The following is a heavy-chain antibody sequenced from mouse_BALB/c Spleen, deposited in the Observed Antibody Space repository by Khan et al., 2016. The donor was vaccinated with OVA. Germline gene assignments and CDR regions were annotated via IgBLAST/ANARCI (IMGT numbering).Heavy chain of an antibody. CDR1: GYTFTTYT. V-gene: IGHV1-4*01. D-gene: IGHD2-14*01. J-gene: IGHJ3*01. Sequence: VQLQESGAELARPGASVKMSCKASGYTFTTYTIHWVKQGPGQGLEWIGYIIPTNDYANYNQKFQDRATLTADKSSSTAYMQLSSLTSEDSSLYYCAREGAYYRSDGWFAYWGQGTLVTVSA. CDR3: AREGAYYRSDGWFAY. CDR2: IIPTNDYA.